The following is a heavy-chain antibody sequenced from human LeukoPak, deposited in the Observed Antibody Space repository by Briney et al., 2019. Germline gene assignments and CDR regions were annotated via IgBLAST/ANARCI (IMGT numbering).Heavy chain of an antibody. J-gene: IGHJ4*02. Sequence: PGGSLRLSCAASGFTVSSNYMSWVRQAPGKGLEWVSVIYSGGSTYYADSVKGRFTISRDNSKNTLYLQMNSLRAEDTAVYYCARDSSSWYWVVDYWGQGTLVTVSS. V-gene: IGHV3-66*02. CDR3: ARDSSSWYWVVDY. CDR1: GFTVSSNY. D-gene: IGHD6-13*01. CDR2: IYSGGST.